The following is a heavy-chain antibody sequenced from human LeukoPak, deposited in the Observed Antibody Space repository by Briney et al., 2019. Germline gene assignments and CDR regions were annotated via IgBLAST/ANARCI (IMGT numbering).Heavy chain of an antibody. J-gene: IGHJ6*03. D-gene: IGHD2-2*01. V-gene: IGHV4-4*09. CDR3: ARHGCSSTSCYYYMDV. CDR2: IYTSGST. CDR1: GGSICSYY. Sequence: SETLSLTCTVSGGSICSYYWSWIRQPPGKGLEWIGYIYTSGSTNYNPSLKSRVTISVDTSKNQFSLKLSSVTAADTAVYYCARHGCSSTSCYYYMDVWGKGTTVTVSS.